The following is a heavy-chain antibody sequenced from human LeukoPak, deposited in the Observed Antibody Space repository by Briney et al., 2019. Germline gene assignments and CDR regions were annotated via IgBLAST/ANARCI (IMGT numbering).Heavy chain of an antibody. CDR3: ARDSRYTSGWFGYSDS. V-gene: IGHV1-3*01. D-gene: IGHD6-19*01. Sequence: ASVKVSCKASGYTFNAYVIHWVRQGPGQSLEWVGCINAGNGDTTYSQKFQGRVTIARDTSASTAYMELNSLRSEDTAVYYCARDSRYTSGWFGYSDSWGQGTLVTVSP. CDR2: INAGNGDT. CDR1: GYTFNAYV. J-gene: IGHJ4*02.